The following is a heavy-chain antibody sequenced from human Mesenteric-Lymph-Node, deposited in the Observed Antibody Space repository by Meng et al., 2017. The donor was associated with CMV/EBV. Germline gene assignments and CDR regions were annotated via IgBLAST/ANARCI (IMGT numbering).Heavy chain of an antibody. Sequence: GESLKISCAASGITFSNYWMHWVRQAPGKGLVWVSRIRSDGSLTNYADSVKGRFAISRDNAKNTLYLQMNSLRAEDTAVYYCARGLGSSWFDYWGQGTLVTVSS. D-gene: IGHD6-13*01. J-gene: IGHJ4*02. CDR1: GITFSNYW. CDR3: ARGLGSSWFDY. V-gene: IGHV3-74*01. CDR2: IRSDGSLT.